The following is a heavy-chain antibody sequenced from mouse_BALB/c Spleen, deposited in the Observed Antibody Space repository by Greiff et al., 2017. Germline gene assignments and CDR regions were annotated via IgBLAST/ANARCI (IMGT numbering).Heavy chain of an antibody. J-gene: IGHJ2*01. CDR2: ISYSGST. CDR3: ARGTLANWDY. Sequence: EVQRVESGPGLVKPSQSLSLTCTVTGYSITSDYAWNWIRQFPGNKLEWMGYISYSGSTSYNPSLKSRISITRDTSKNQFFLQLNSVTTEDTATYYCARGTLANWDYWGQGTTLTVSS. CDR1: GYSITSDYA. D-gene: IGHD4-1*01. V-gene: IGHV3-2*02.